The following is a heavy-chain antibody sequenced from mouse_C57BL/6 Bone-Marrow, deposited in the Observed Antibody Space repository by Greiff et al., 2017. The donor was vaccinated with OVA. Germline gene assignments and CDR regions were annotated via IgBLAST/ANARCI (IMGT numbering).Heavy chain of an antibody. V-gene: IGHV1-31*01. CDR3: ARWGLLLYYFDY. D-gene: IGHD2-3*01. CDR1: GYSFTGYY. CDR2: IYPYNGDS. J-gene: IGHJ2*01. Sequence: EVQVVESGPELVKPGASVKISCKASGYSFTGYYMHWVKQSHGNILDWIGYIYPYNGDSSSNQNFKGKATLTVDKYSSTAYMELRSLTSEDSADYYCARWGLLLYYFDYWGQGTTLTVSS.